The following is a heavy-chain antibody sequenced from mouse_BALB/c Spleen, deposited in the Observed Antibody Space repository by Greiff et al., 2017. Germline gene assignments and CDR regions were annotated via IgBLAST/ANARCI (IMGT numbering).Heavy chain of an antibody. CDR1: GFTFTDYY. CDR2: IRNKANGYTT. CDR3: ARDMIVDY. Sequence: EVMLVESGGGLVQPGGSLRLSCATSGFTFTDYYMSWVRQPPGKALEWLGFIRNKANGYTTEYSASVKGRFTISRDNSQSILYLQMNTLRAEDSATYYCARDMIVDYWGQGTTLTVSS. J-gene: IGHJ2*01. D-gene: IGHD2-4*01. V-gene: IGHV7-3*02.